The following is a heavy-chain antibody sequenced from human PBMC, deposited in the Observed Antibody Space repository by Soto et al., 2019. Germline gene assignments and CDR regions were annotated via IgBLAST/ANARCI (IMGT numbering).Heavy chain of an antibody. Sequence: QVQLVESGGGVVQPGRSLRLSCAASGFTFSSYGMHWVRQAPGKGLEWVAVISYDGSNKYYADSVKGRFTISRDNSKNTLYLQMNSLRAEDTAVYYCAIGDSSGYYPLLDYWGQGTLVTVSS. CDR1: GFTFSSYG. CDR3: AIGDSSGYYPLLDY. V-gene: IGHV3-30*03. J-gene: IGHJ4*02. CDR2: ISYDGSNK. D-gene: IGHD3-22*01.